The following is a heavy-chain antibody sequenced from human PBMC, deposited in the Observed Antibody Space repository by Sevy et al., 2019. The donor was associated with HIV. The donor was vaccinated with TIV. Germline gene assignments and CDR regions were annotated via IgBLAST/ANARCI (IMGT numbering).Heavy chain of an antibody. V-gene: IGHV3-23*01. D-gene: IGHD6-6*01. CDR2: ISGSGGST. CDR1: GFTFNNYA. CDR3: AKAPRYSSSSGAFDI. Sequence: GRSLRLSCAASGFTFNNYAMSWVRQAPGMGLEWVSVISGSGGSTYFADSVKGRFIISRDNSKNTLYLQMNSLRAEDTAVYYCAKAPRYSSSSGAFDIWGQGTMVTVSS. J-gene: IGHJ3*02.